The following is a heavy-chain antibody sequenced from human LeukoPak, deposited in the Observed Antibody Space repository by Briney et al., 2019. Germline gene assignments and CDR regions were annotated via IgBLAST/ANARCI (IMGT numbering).Heavy chain of an antibody. V-gene: IGHV3-74*01. CDR1: GFTFSSYW. CDR3: ARGRYYYGSGSYIF. J-gene: IGHJ4*02. Sequence: GGSLRLSCAASGFTFSSYWMHWVRQAPGKGLVWVSRINSDGSSTSYADSVKSRFTISRDNAKNTLYLQMNSLRAEDTAVYYCARGRYYYGSGSYIFWGQGTLVTVSS. CDR2: INSDGSST. D-gene: IGHD3-10*01.